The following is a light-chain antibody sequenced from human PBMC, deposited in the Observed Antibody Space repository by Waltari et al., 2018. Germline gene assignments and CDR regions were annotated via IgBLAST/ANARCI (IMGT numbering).Light chain of an antibody. Sequence: EIVMTQSPATLSVSPGERATLSCRASQSVSNNLAWYQQKPGQTPRLLIHGESIRATGIPARFSGSGSGTEFTLTISSLQSEDFAVYYCHQYTDWQYTFGQGTKLEIK. CDR1: QSVSNN. CDR3: HQYTDWQYT. J-gene: IGKJ2*01. CDR2: GES. V-gene: IGKV3D-15*01.